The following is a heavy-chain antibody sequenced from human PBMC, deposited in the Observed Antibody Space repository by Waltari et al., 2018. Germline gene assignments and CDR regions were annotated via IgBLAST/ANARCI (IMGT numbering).Heavy chain of an antibody. V-gene: IGHV4-4*09. CDR2: NDTSGGT. CDR1: GGSIGSNY. J-gene: IGHJ4*02. D-gene: IGHD2-2*01. Sequence: QVQLQESGPGLVKPSETLSLTCTVSGGSIGSNYWSWMRQPPGKGLEWIGYNDTSGGTNYNPSLKSRVTISSDTSKNQFSLKLTSVTAADTAVYYCARVGSSHWVSRFNLWGRGTLVSVSS. CDR3: ARVGSSHWVSRFNL.